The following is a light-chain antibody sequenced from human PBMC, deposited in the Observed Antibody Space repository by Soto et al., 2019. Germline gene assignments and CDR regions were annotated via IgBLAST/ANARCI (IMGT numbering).Light chain of an antibody. CDR2: EVN. CDR1: SCDVGGYNY. CDR3: SSYAGTHVV. Sequence: QSVLTQPPSASGSPGRSVTISCTGASCDVGGYNYVSWYQQHPGKAPKLMIYEVNQRPSGVPDRFSGSKSGNTASLTVSGLQAEDEADYYCSSYAGTHVVFGTGTKVTVL. V-gene: IGLV2-8*01. J-gene: IGLJ1*01.